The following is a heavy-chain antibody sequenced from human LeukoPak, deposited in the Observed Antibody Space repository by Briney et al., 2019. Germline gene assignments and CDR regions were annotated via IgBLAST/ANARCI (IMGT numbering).Heavy chain of an antibody. CDR3: ARDYSSGDPTDY. V-gene: IGHV3-23*01. CDR2: ISGSGGST. CDR1: GFTFSSYA. Sequence: GGSLRLSCAASGFTFSSYAMSWVRQAPGKGLKWVSAISGSGGSTYYADSVKGRFTISRDNAKNSLYLQMNSLRAEDTAVYYCARDYSSGDPTDYWGQGTLVTVSS. D-gene: IGHD6-19*01. J-gene: IGHJ4*02.